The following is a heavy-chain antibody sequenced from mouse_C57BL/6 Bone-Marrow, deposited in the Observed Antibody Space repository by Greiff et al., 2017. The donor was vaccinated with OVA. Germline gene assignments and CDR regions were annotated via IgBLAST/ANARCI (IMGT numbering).Heavy chain of an antibody. V-gene: IGHV1-55*01. J-gene: IGHJ2*01. CDR3: ARGDYYGSSTGY. CDR2: IYPGSGST. Sequence: QVQLQQSGAELVKPGASVKMSCKASGYTFTSYWITWVKQRPGQGLEWIGDIYPGSGSTNYNEKFKSKATLTVDTSSSTAYMQLSSLTSEDSAVYYCARGDYYGSSTGYWGQGTTLTVSS. CDR1: GYTFTSYW. D-gene: IGHD1-1*01.